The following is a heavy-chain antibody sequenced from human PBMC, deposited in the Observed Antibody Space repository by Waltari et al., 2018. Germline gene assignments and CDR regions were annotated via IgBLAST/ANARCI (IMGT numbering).Heavy chain of an antibody. CDR2: IIPIFGTA. Sequence: QVQLVQSGAEVKKPGSSVKVSCKASGGTFSSYAISWVRQAPGQGLEWMGGIIPIFGTANDAQKFQGRGTITADESTSTAYMELSSLRSEDTAVYYCARDETGITGTPGAFDIWGQGTMVTVAS. CDR3: ARDETGITGTPGAFDI. CDR1: GGTFSSYA. V-gene: IGHV1-69*01. J-gene: IGHJ3*02. D-gene: IGHD1-7*01.